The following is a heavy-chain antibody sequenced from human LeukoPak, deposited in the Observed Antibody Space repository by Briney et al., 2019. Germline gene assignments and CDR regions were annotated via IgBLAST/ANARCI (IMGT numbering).Heavy chain of an antibody. J-gene: IGHJ3*02. CDR1: GFTFSSYA. V-gene: IGHV3-23*01. Sequence: GGSLRLSCAASGFTFSSYAMNWVRQAPGKGLEWVSAISGSGGSTYYADSVKGRFTISRDNSKNTLYLQMNSLRAEDTAVYYCAKTGGYSSSWYADAFDIWGQGTMVTVSS. D-gene: IGHD6-13*01. CDR2: ISGSGGST. CDR3: AKTGGYSSSWYADAFDI.